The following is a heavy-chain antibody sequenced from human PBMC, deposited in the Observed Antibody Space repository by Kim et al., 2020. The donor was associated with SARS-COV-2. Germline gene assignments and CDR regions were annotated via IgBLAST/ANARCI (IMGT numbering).Heavy chain of an antibody. CDR1: GYTFTSYD. J-gene: IGHJ6*02. Sequence: ASVKVSCKASGYTFTSYDINWVRQATGQGLEWMGWMNPNSGNTGYAQKFQGRVTMTRNTSISTAYMELSSLRSEDTAVYYCARVGYCSSTSCYYYYYYGMDVWGQGTTVTVSS. CDR3: ARVGYCSSTSCYYYYYYGMDV. D-gene: IGHD2-2*01. V-gene: IGHV1-8*01. CDR2: MNPNSGNT.